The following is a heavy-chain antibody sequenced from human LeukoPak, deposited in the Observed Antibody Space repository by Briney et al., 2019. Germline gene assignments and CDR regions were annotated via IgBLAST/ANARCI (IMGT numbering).Heavy chain of an antibody. D-gene: IGHD1-26*01. CDR3: ARSLVVGATYPYH. J-gene: IGHJ5*02. CDR1: GFTFSSYG. Sequence: PGGSLRLSCAASGFTFSSYGMTWVRQAPGKGLEWVSYISSSSTIYYAASVKGRFTISRDNAKNSLYLQLNSLRAEDTAVYYCARSLVVGATYPYHWGQGTLVTVSS. V-gene: IGHV3-48*01. CDR2: ISSSSTI.